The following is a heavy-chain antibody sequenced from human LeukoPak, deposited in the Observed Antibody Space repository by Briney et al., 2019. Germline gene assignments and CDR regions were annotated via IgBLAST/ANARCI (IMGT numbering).Heavy chain of an antibody. Sequence: SETLSLTCAVHGGSFSGYYWSWIRQPPGKGLEWIGEINHSGSTNYNPSLKSRVTISVDTSKNQFSLKLSSVTAADTAVYYCAIHIVVVPAAKKKNRFDPWGQGTLVTVSS. CDR2: INHSGST. CDR3: AIHIVVVPAAKKKNRFDP. CDR1: GGSFSGYY. V-gene: IGHV4-34*01. J-gene: IGHJ5*02. D-gene: IGHD2-2*01.